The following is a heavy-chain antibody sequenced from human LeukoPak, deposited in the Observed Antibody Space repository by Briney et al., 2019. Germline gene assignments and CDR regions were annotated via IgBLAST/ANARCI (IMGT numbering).Heavy chain of an antibody. CDR2: ISSSGNTI. CDR1: GFIFSDYE. CDR3: ARDLSGVTGYTYGRGIDY. J-gene: IGHJ4*02. Sequence: GGSLRLSCAASGFIFSDYEMNWVRQAPGKGLEWVSYISSSGNTIYYADSVKGRFTISRDNAKTSLYLQMNSLRAEDTAVYYCARDLSGVTGYTYGRGIDYWGQGTLVTVSS. D-gene: IGHD5-18*01. V-gene: IGHV3-48*03.